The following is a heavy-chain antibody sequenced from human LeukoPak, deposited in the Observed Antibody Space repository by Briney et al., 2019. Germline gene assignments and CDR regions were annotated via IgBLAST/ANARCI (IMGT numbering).Heavy chain of an antibody. Sequence: PGGSLRLSCAASGFTFDDYAMHWVRQALGKGLEWVSLISGDGGSTYYADSVKGRFTISRDNSKNSLYLQMNSLRTEDTALYYCAKVSGITMVRGVIGAFDIWGQGTMVTVSS. V-gene: IGHV3-43*02. D-gene: IGHD3-10*01. CDR2: ISGDGGST. CDR1: GFTFDDYA. J-gene: IGHJ3*02. CDR3: AKVSGITMVRGVIGAFDI.